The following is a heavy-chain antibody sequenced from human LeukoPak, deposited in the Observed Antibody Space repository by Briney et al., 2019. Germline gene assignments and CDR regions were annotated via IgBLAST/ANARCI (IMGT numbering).Heavy chain of an antibody. V-gene: IGHV4-59*01. J-gene: IGHJ5*02. D-gene: IGHD5-12*01. Sequence: PSETLSLTCTVSGGSISSYYWSWIRQPPGKGLEWIGYIYYSGSTNYNPSLKSRVTISVDTSKNQFSLKLSSVTAADTAVYYCARKRSYRGNYPGGFPPGGQEPRATVPS. CDR2: IYYSGST. CDR1: GGSISSYY. CDR3: ARKRSYRGNYPGGFPP.